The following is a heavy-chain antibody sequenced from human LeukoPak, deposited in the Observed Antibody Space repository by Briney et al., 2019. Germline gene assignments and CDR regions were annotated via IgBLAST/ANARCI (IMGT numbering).Heavy chain of an antibody. Sequence: SETLSLTCTVSGGSISSYYWSWIRQPPGKGLEWIGYIYYSGSTNYNPSLKSRVTMSVDTSKNQFSLKLTSVTAADTAVYYCARASDYYDSSDYYPYYYYYMDVWGKGTTVTISS. CDR1: GGSISSYY. J-gene: IGHJ6*03. V-gene: IGHV4-59*12. CDR3: ARASDYYDSSDYYPYYYYYMDV. CDR2: IYYSGST. D-gene: IGHD3-22*01.